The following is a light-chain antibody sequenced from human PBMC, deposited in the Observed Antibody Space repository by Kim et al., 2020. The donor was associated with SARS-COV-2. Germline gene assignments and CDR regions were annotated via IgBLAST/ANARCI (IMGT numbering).Light chain of an antibody. CDR1: QRISSW. CDR3: QHFTSYMWT. J-gene: IGKJ1*01. CDR2: KAS. Sequence: AGIGDRVTITCRASQRISSWLAWYQQKPGKDPKLLIYKASSLESGVPSRFSGSGSGTEFTLTINSLQPDDFATYFCQHFTSYMWTFGQGTKVDIK. V-gene: IGKV1-5*03.